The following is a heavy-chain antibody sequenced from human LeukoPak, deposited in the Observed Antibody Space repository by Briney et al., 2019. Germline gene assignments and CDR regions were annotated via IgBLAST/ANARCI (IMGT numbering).Heavy chain of an antibody. CDR2: IYYSGST. J-gene: IGHJ4*02. CDR3: ARETEAYSPWSFDY. D-gene: IGHD6-13*01. V-gene: IGHV4-39*02. Sequence: ASETLSLTCTVSGGSIRSSSYYWGWIRQPPGKGLEWIGNIYYSGSTWNNPSLKSRVTTSVDTSKNQFSLKVTSVTAADTAVYYCARETEAYSPWSFDYWGQGTLVTVSS. CDR1: GGSIRSSSYY.